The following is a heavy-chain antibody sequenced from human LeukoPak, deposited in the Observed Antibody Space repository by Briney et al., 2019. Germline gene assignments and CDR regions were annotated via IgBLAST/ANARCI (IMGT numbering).Heavy chain of an antibody. CDR2: IGGSDGST. V-gene: IGHV3-23*01. CDR3: AKRDSSGSYPYYFDY. CDR1: GFTFSTHA. Sequence: GGSLRLSCAASGFTFSTHAMSWVRLAPGKGLEWVSAIGGSDGSTYYADSVKGRFTISRDNSKDTLYLQMNSLRAEDTAVYYCAKRDSSGSYPYYFDYWGQGTLVTVSS. D-gene: IGHD3-22*01. J-gene: IGHJ4*02.